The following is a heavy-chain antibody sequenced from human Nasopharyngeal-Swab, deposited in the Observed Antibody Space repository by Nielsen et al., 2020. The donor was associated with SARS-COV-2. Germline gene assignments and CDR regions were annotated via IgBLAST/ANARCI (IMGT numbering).Heavy chain of an antibody. J-gene: IGHJ4*02. CDR1: GGSFSGYY. CDR2: IYHSGST. CDR3: AREVVAAHLYYFDY. Sequence: SETLSLTCAVYGGSFSGYYWSWIRQPPGKGLEWIGEIYHSGSTNYNPSLKSRVTISVDKSKNQFSLKLSSVTAADTAVYYCAREVVAAHLYYFDYWGQGTLVTVSS. D-gene: IGHD2-15*01. V-gene: IGHV4-34*01.